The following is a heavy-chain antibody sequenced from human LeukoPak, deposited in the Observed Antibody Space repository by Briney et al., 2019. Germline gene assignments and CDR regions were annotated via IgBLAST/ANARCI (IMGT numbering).Heavy chain of an antibody. CDR1: GFPFRSSG. CDR2: IWYDGSNI. J-gene: IGHJ3*02. Sequence: GGSLRLSCAASGFPFRSSGMHWVRQAPGKGLEWVAVIWYDGSNIYYGESVKGRFTISRDNSKNTLYLQMNSLRAEDTAVYYCAKALITMIVVVGDAFDIWGQGTMVTVSS. D-gene: IGHD3-22*01. V-gene: IGHV3-33*06. CDR3: AKALITMIVVVGDAFDI.